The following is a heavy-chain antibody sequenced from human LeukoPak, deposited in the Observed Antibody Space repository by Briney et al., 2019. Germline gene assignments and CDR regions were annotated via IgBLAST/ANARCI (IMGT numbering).Heavy chain of an antibody. D-gene: IGHD4-11*01. CDR1: GGSISSYY. J-gene: IGHJ4*02. CDR2: IFYSGST. V-gene: IGHV4-59*01. CDR3: ARLGGNYFPDY. Sequence: SETLSLTCTVSGGSISSYYWTWIRQPPGKGLEWIGYIFYSGSTNYNPSLKSRLTISVDTSKNQFSLKLSSVTAADTAVYYCARLGGNYFPDYWGQGTLVTVSS.